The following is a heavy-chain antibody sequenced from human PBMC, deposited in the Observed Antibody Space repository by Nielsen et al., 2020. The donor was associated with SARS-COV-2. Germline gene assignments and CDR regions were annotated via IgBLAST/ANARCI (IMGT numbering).Heavy chain of an antibody. CDR1: GYTFTSYY. CDR3: AKQYSDNYYDAFDI. J-gene: IGHJ3*02. D-gene: IGHD5-12*01. V-gene: IGHV1-46*01. CDR2: INPSGGST. Sequence: ASVKVSCKASGYTFTSYYMHWVRQAPGQGLEWMGIINPSGGSTSYAQKFQGRVTMTRDTSTSTVYMELNSLRAEDTAVYYCAKQYSDNYYDAFDIWGQGTMVTVSS.